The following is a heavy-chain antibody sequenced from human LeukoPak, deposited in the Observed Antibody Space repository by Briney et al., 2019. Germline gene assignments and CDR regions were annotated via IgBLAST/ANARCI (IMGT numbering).Heavy chain of an antibody. J-gene: IGHJ4*02. CDR2: ISYDGSNK. Sequence: PGGSLRLSCAASGFTFTNYAMHWVRQAPGKGLEWLAVISYDGSNKYYADSVKGRFTISRDNSKNTLYLRMDSLSVEDTAVYYCAREEAAPFDYWAREPCSPSPQ. CDR3: AREEAAPFDY. V-gene: IGHV3-30-3*01. D-gene: IGHD6-13*01. CDR1: GFTFTNYA.